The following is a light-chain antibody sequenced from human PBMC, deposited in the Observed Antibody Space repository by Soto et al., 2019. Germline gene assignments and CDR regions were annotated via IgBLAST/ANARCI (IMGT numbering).Light chain of an antibody. CDR1: QSISSY. CDR2: AAS. Sequence: DIQMTQSPSYLSASVGDRVTITCRASQSISSYLNWYQQKPGKAPKLLIYAASSLQSGVPSRFSGNGSGTDFTLTISSLQPEDFATCYCQQSYSTPGTFGPGTKVDLK. J-gene: IGKJ3*01. V-gene: IGKV1-39*01. CDR3: QQSYSTPGT.